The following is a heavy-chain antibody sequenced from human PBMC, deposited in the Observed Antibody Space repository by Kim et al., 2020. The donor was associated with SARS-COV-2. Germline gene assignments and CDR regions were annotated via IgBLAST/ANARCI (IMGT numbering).Heavy chain of an antibody. CDR3: ARSSIAARDFDY. V-gene: IGHV4-39*01. D-gene: IGHD6-6*01. Sequence: YYNPSRTSRVTISVDTSKNHFSLKLSSGTAADTAVYYCARSSIAARDFDYWGQGTLVTVSS. J-gene: IGHJ4*02.